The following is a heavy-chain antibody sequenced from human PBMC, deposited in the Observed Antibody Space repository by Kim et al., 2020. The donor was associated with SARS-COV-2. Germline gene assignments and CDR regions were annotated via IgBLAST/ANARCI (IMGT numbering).Heavy chain of an antibody. Sequence: ETLSLTCTVSGGSISSYYWSWIRQPPGKGLQWIGHIYYSGSTSYNPSLKSRVTISLDTSRNHFSLKVSSVTAADTAVYYCARLATEYSRSWTHDYWGQGTLVTVSS. D-gene: IGHD6-13*01. CDR1: GGSISSYY. J-gene: IGHJ4*02. V-gene: IGHV4-59*13. CDR2: IYYSGST. CDR3: ARLATEYSRSWTHDY.